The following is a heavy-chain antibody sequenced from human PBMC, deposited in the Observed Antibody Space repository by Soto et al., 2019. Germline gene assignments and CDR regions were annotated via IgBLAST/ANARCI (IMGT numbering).Heavy chain of an antibody. Sequence: QVQLVESGGGVVQPGRSLRLSCAASGFTFSSYGMHWVRQAPGKGLEWVAVISYDGSNKYYADSVKGRFTISRDNSKNTFYLQRNSRRVEDTVGYYCAKDQLYGFWGWLIYGRDFWGQGTTVTVSS. CDR1: GFTFSSYG. CDR2: ISYDGSNK. CDR3: AKDQLYGFWGWLIYGRDF. D-gene: IGHD3-3*01. V-gene: IGHV3-30*18. J-gene: IGHJ6*02.